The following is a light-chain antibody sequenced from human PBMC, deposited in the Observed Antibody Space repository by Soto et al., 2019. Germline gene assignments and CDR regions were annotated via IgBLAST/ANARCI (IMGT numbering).Light chain of an antibody. V-gene: IGKV1-5*03. CDR3: PQYNEYSKT. Sequence: DIQVTQSPSTLSASVGDRVTITCRISQTISNSLAWFQQKPGKAPKLLIYKASTLEGGVTSRFNGSGSGTEFTLSSSSRQPDDFATYYGPQYNEYSKTFGQGTKVEI. CDR1: QTISNS. J-gene: IGKJ1*01. CDR2: KAS.